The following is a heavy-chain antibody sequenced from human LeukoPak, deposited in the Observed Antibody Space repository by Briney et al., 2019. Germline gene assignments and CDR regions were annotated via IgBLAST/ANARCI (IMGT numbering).Heavy chain of an antibody. CDR3: AIWFGGASNFLGPLDG. J-gene: IGHJ4*02. Sequence: GASVKVSCKTSGYTFIRYAITWVRQAPGQGLEWMGWISTKNGDTKYAQRFQGRVTVTADTSTTTGYMELRGLRSDDSAVYYCAIWFGGASNFLGPLDGWGQGTLVTVPS. CDR1: GYTFIRYA. D-gene: IGHD3-10*01. CDR2: ISTKNGDT. V-gene: IGHV1-18*01.